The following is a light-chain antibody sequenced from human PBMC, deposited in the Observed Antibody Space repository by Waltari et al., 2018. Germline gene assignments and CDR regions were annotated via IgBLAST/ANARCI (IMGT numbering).Light chain of an antibody. Sequence: ELVLTQSPATLSLSPGARATLSCRASQGVSSALGWYQQRPGQAPRLLIYEASSRATGIPASFRGSGSGTDFTLTISSLEPEDFAVYYCQQRSKWPITFGQGTRLEIK. CDR3: QQRSKWPIT. CDR2: EAS. J-gene: IGKJ5*01. CDR1: QGVSSA. V-gene: IGKV3-11*01.